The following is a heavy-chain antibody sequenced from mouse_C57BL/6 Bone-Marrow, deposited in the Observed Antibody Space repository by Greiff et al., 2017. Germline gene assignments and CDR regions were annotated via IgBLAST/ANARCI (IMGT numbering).Heavy chain of an antibody. J-gene: IGHJ1*03. Sequence: VQLKESGAELVKPGASVKLSCTASGFNIKDYYMHWVKQRTEQGLEWIGRIGPEGGETKYAPKFQGKATITADTSSNTAYLQLSSLTAEDTAVYYCALSSHWYFDVWGTGTTVTVSS. CDR3: ALSSHWYFDV. D-gene: IGHD1-1*01. CDR1: GFNIKDYY. CDR2: IGPEGGET. V-gene: IGHV14-2*01.